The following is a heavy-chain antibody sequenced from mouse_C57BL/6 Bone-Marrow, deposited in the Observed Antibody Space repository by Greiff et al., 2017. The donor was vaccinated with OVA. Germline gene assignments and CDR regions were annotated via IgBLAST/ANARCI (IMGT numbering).Heavy chain of an antibody. CDR1: GYSITSGYY. D-gene: IGHD1-1*01. V-gene: IGHV3-6*01. Sequence: EVQVVESGPGLVKPSQSLSLTCSVTGYSITSGYYWNWIRQFPGNKLEWMGYISYDGSNNYNPSLKNRISITRDTSKNQFFLKLNSVTTEDTATYYCVCVYGSSPYWYFDVWGTGTTVTVSS. CDR2: ISYDGSN. CDR3: VCVYGSSPYWYFDV. J-gene: IGHJ1*03.